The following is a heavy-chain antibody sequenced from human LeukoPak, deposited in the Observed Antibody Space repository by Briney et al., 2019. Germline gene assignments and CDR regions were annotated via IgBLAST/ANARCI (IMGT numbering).Heavy chain of an antibody. CDR2: INHSGST. Sequence: TPSETLSLTCAVYGGSFSGYYWSWIRQPPGKGLEWVGEINHSGSTNYSPSLKSRVTISVDTSKHQFSLKLSSVTAADTSMYFCASLDAYNKFFEDWGQGTLVTVSS. D-gene: IGHD5-24*01. J-gene: IGHJ4*01. CDR3: ASLDAYNKFFED. V-gene: IGHV4-34*01. CDR1: GGSFSGYY.